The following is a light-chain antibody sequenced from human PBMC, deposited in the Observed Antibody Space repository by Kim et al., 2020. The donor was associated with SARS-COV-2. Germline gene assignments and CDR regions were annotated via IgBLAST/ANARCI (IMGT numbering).Light chain of an antibody. Sequence: SYELTQPPSVSVSPGQTASITCSGHKLGDKYACWYQQKPGQSPVLVISQDSKRPSGIPERFSGSNSGNTATLTISGTQAMDEADYYCQAWDSGTWLFGGG. J-gene: IGLJ3*02. CDR2: QDS. CDR1: KLGDKY. CDR3: QAWDSGTWL. V-gene: IGLV3-1*01.